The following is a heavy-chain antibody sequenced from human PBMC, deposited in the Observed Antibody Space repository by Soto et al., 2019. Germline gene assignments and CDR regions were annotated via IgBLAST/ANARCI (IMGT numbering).Heavy chain of an antibody. V-gene: IGHV3-23*01. CDR1: GFTFNNYA. CDR3: AKGQGGSGSLTPRVDF. J-gene: IGHJ4*02. CDR2: ISGGGDTT. D-gene: IGHD3-10*01. Sequence: EVQLLESGGGLVQPGGSLRLSCAASGFTFNNYAMTWVRQAPGKGLEWFSAISGGGDTTSYADSVKGRFTVSRDGSKNTLYLQMSSLRAEDTALYYCAKGQGGSGSLTPRVDFWGQGTLVTVSS.